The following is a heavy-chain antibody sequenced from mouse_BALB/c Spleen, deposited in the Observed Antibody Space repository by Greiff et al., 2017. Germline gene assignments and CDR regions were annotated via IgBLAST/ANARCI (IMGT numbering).Heavy chain of an antibody. J-gene: IGHJ1*01. CDR2: IYPYNGFS. Sequence: EVKLQESRPELVKPGASVKISCKASGYSFTGYYMHWVKQSHGKSLEWIGYIYPYNGFSSYNQKFKGKATLTVDKSSSTAYMELRSLTSEDSAVYYCARWSIWYFDVWGAGTTVTVSS. CDR3: ARWSIWYFDV. CDR1: GYSFTGYY. V-gene: IGHV1-31*01.